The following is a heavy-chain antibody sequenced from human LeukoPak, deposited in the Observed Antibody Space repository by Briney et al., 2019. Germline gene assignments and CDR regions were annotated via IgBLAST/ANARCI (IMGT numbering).Heavy chain of an antibody. J-gene: IGHJ3*02. CDR1: GFTFSNAW. Sequence: GGSLRLSCTASGFTFSNAWMSWVRQAPGKGLEWVGRIKSKTDGATGDYAAPLKGRFTISRDDSKNTMYLQMDSLKTEDTAVYYCATLGAADIWGQGTMVTVSS. V-gene: IGHV3-15*01. CDR3: ATLGAADI. CDR2: IKSKTDGATG. D-gene: IGHD2-15*01.